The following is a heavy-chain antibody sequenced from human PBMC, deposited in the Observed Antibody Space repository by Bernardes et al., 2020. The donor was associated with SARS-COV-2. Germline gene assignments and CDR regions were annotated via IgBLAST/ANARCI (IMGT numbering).Heavy chain of an antibody. CDR3: ARDSSDYDYGVSWFDP. CDR2: IWYDGSNK. J-gene: IGHJ5*02. Sequence: GSLRLSCEASGFTFSSYGMHWVRQAPGTGLEWVAIIWYDGSNKYYADSVKGRFTISRDNSKNTLYLQMNSLRAEDTAVYYCARDSSDYDYGVSWFDPWGQGTLVTVSS. CDR1: GFTFSSYG. D-gene: IGHD5-12*01. V-gene: IGHV3-30*02.